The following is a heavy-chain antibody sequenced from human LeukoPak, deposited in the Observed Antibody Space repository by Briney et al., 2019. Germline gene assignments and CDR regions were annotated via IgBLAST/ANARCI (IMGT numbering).Heavy chain of an antibody. CDR1: GFTFSRYW. J-gene: IGHJ4*02. D-gene: IGHD2-15*01. Sequence: GGSLTLSCAASGFTFSRYWMTWVRQSPGKGLEWVANINQDGSEKYYGDSVTGRFTISRDNAENSLFLQMNSLRADDMGVYYCARAREAPANVFPDHWGQGVVVTVSS. CDR2: INQDGSEK. V-gene: IGHV3-7*01. CDR3: ARAREAPANVFPDH.